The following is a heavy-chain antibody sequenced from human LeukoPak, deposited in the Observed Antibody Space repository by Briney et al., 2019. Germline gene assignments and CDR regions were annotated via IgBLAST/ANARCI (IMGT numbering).Heavy chain of an antibody. D-gene: IGHD3-16*01. Sequence: PGGSLRLSCAASGFTVSNDYMSWVRQAPGKGLEWVSVIYGGGYTYYAGSVRGRFTISRDNSENTLSLQMNSLKAEDTAVYYCTRLLPTSHHYFDSWGQGTLVTVSS. CDR1: GFTVSNDY. CDR3: TRLLPTSHHYFDS. V-gene: IGHV3-53*01. CDR2: IYGGGYT. J-gene: IGHJ4*02.